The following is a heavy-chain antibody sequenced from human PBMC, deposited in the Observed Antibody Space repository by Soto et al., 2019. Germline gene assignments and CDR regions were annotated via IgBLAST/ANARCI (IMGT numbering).Heavy chain of an antibody. Sequence: QVQLVESGGGVVQPGRSLRLSCAASGFTFSSYAMHWVRQAPGKGLEWVAVISYDGSNKYYADSVKGRCTISRDNSTKSPYHHTSSLRDEDTAVYYCARDSGWYDAYSYYDGMDVWGPGTTVTLSS. D-gene: IGHD6-19*01. CDR1: GFTFSSYA. CDR2: ISYDGSNK. CDR3: ARDSGWYDAYSYYDGMDV. J-gene: IGHJ6*02. V-gene: IGHV3-30-3*01.